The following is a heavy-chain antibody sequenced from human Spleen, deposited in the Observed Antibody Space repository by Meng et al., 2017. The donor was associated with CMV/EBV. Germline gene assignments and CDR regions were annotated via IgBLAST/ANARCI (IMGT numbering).Heavy chain of an antibody. CDR3: AREDCSGGSCSYFDY. Sequence: VQLPQWGAGLLKPSETLSPTCPVYGESFSGYDWSWIRQPPGKGLQWIGEINHSGSTNYNPSLKSRVTISVDTSKNQFSLKLSSVTAADTAVYYCAREDCSGGSCSYFDYWGRGTLVTVSS. V-gene: IGHV4-34*02. D-gene: IGHD2-15*01. CDR2: INHSGST. J-gene: IGHJ4*02. CDR1: GESFSGYD.